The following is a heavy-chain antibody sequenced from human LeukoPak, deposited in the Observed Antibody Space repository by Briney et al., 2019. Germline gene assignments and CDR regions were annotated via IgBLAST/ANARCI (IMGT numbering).Heavy chain of an antibody. CDR3: ARRGIGHDFDI. J-gene: IGHJ3*02. Sequence: GGSLRLSCAASGFTLSSYDMHWVRQATGKGLEWVSGIGTAGDTYYPVSVKGRFTISRENAKNSLYLQMNSLRAGDTAVYYCARRGIGHDFDIWDQGTMVTVSS. D-gene: IGHD3-16*01. CDR2: IGTAGDT. CDR1: GFTLSSYD. V-gene: IGHV3-13*04.